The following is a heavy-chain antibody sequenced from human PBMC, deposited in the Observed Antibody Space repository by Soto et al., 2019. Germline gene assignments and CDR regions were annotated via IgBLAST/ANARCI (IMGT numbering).Heavy chain of an antibody. J-gene: IGHJ6*02. V-gene: IGHV4-30-2*06. CDR3: ARDYYGMDV. CDR2: TYQSGSA. CDR1: GGSISSGGYS. Sequence: SETLSLTCTVSGGSISSGGYSWTWIRQSPGKGLEWIGYTYQSGSAYYNPSLKSRVTISVDRSKNQFSLNLTSVTAADTAVYYCARDYYGMDVWGQGTTVTSP.